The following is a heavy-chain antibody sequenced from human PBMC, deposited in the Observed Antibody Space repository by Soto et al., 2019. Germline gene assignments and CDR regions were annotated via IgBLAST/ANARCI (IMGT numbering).Heavy chain of an antibody. CDR3: AKMSPYGDYASNYFDP. D-gene: IGHD4-17*01. Sequence: GGSLRLSCAASGFTFSNYAMSWVRQAPGKGLEWVSAISSGGSNTYYADSMKGRFTISRDNSKNTLSLQMNSLSAEDTAVYYCAKMSPYGDYASNYFDPWGQGTLVTVSS. CDR2: ISSGGSNT. V-gene: IGHV3-23*01. J-gene: IGHJ5*02. CDR1: GFTFSNYA.